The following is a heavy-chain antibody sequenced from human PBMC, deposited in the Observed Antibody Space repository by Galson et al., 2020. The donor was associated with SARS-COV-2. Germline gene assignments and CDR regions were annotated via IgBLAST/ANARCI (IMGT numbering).Heavy chain of an antibody. CDR1: GYSFSSYW. V-gene: IGHV5-51*01. CDR2: IYPGDSDT. CDR3: ARSNSGSYLY. Sequence: HGESLKISCKGSGYSFSSYWIAWVRQMPGKGLEWMGIIYPGDSDTTYSPSFEGQVTISVDKSISTAYLQWSNLRASDTAMYYCARSNSGSYLYWGQGTLVTVSS. D-gene: IGHD1-26*01. J-gene: IGHJ4*02.